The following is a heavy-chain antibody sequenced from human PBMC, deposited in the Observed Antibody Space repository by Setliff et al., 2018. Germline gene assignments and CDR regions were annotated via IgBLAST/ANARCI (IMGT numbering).Heavy chain of an antibody. CDR1: GDSISSGGYY. V-gene: IGHV4-61*09. Sequence: PSETLSLTCTVSGDSISSGGYYWTWIRQPAGKGLEWIGHFHTGGSTNYNRSLRSRVSISVDTSKNQFSLELSSVTAADTATYYCARAGPTVTFFRVLVISWWDPWGQGSLVT. D-gene: IGHD3-3*01. CDR3: ARAGPTVTFFRVLVISWWDP. J-gene: IGHJ5*02. CDR2: FHTGGST.